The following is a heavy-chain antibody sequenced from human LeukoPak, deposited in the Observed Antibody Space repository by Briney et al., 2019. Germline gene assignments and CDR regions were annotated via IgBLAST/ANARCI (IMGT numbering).Heavy chain of an antibody. D-gene: IGHD4-17*01. CDR1: GFTVSSNF. Sequence: GGSLRLSCAASGFTVSSNFMSWVRQAPGKGLECVSVIYSRGGTYYADSVKGRFTISRDNSKNTLYLQMNSLRAEDTAVYYCARSPDYGDYDFGFDYWGQGTLVTVSS. CDR2: IYSRGGT. J-gene: IGHJ4*02. CDR3: ARSPDYGDYDFGFDY. V-gene: IGHV3-53*01.